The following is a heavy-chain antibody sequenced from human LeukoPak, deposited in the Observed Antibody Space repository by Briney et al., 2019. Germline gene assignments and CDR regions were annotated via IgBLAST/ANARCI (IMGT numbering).Heavy chain of an antibody. V-gene: IGHV1-3*01. CDR3: VRDSTLAWGDCWFDP. CDR1: GYTFTSYS. D-gene: IGHD3/OR15-3a*01. Sequence: ASVKVSCKASGYTFTSYSIHWLRQAPGQRPEWMGWINAGNGDTKYSQKFQGRVTITRDTSASTAYMDLSSLRSEDTALYYCVRDSTLAWGDCWFDPWGQGTLVTVSS. J-gene: IGHJ5*02. CDR2: INAGNGDT.